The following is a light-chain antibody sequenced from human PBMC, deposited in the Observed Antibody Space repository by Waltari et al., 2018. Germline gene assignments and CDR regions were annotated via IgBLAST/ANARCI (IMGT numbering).Light chain of an antibody. Sequence: QSALTQPPSASGSPGQSVTISCTGTSSDVGGYNYVSWYQQHPGKAPKLIIYEVSKRPSGVPGRFSGSKSGNTASRTVSGLQAEDEADYYCSSYAGSNNLIFGGGTKLTVL. CDR2: EVS. J-gene: IGLJ2*01. V-gene: IGLV2-8*01. CDR1: SSDVGGYNY. CDR3: SSYAGSNNLI.